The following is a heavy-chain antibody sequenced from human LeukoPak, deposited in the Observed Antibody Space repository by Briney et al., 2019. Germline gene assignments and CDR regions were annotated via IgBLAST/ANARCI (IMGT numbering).Heavy chain of an antibody. V-gene: IGHV3-23*01. Sequence: GGSLRLSCAASGFTFTSYAMSWVRQAPGKGLEWVSTISASGTSTYYADSVKGRFTISRDNSKNTLYLQMNSLRAEDTAVYYCAKWIRNYYGSGSYYDYWGQGTLVTVSS. CDR1: GFTFTSYA. CDR2: ISASGTST. CDR3: AKWIRNYYGSGSYYDY. J-gene: IGHJ4*02. D-gene: IGHD3-10*01.